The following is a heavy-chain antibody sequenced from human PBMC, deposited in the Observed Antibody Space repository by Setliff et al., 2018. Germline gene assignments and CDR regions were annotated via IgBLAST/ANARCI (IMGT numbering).Heavy chain of an antibody. CDR2: IIPIFGTA. D-gene: IGHD2-2*02. J-gene: IGHJ3*02. CDR1: GGTFSSYA. CDR3: AREHTGPSPSDI. Sequence: SVKVSCKASGGTFSSYAISWVRQAPGQGLEWMGGIIPIFGTANYAQKFQGRVTITADESTSTAYMELSSLRSEDTAVYYCAREHTGPSPSDIWGQGTMVTVSS. V-gene: IGHV1-69*13.